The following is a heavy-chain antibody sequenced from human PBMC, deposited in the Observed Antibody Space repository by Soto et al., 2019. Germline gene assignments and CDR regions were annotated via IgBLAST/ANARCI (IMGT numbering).Heavy chain of an antibody. J-gene: IGHJ4*02. CDR3: AKDLMAV. D-gene: IGHD2-8*01. CDR2: ISWNSGSI. CDR1: GFTFDDYA. Sequence: EVQLVESGGGLVQPGRSLRLSCAASGFTFDDYAMHWVRQAPGKGLEWVSGISWNSGSIGYADSVKGRFTISRDNAKNSLYLQMNSLRAEDTALYYCAKDLMAVWGQGTQVTVSS. V-gene: IGHV3-9*01.